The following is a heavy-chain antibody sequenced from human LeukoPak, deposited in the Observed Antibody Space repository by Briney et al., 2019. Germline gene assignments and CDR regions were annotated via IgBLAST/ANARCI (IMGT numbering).Heavy chain of an antibody. D-gene: IGHD1-1*01. Sequence: SETLSLTCTVSGGSISTYYWSWIRQPPGKGLEWIGYFHYSGTTNYNPSLKSRVTISVDTSKNQFSLKLSSVTAADTAVYYCARRTMNNFDYWGQGSLVTVSS. CDR2: FHYSGTT. CDR3: ARRTMNNFDY. CDR1: GGSISTYY. V-gene: IGHV4-59*01. J-gene: IGHJ4*02.